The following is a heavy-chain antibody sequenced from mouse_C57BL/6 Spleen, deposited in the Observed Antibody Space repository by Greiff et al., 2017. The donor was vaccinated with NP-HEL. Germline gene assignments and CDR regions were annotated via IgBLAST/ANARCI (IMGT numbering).Heavy chain of an antibody. CDR1: GYTFTSYW. D-gene: IGHD2-5*01. J-gene: IGHJ1*03. Sequence: VKLQQPGTELVKPGASVKLSCKASGYTFTSYWMHWVKQRPGQGLEWIGNINPSNGGTNYNEKFKSKATLTVDKSSSTAYMQLSSLTSEDSAVYYCARQSSYYSNLYFDVWGTGTTVTVSS. CDR2: INPSNGGT. V-gene: IGHV1-53*01. CDR3: ARQSSYYSNLYFDV.